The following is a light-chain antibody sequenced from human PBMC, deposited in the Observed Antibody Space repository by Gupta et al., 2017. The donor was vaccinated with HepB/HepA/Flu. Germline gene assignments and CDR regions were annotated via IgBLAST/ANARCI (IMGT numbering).Light chain of an antibody. CDR1: QYIGSV. Sequence: DIVSTQPPVFQSVTPKETVPSTCRASQYIGSVLNWYQQKPGQSPQLLIKYAYQAISGVPTRFSGSGSGKDFPLSSNSLEAEDVATYYWHHSYTFPWTFGQGTKVEIK. CDR2: YAY. CDR3: HHSYTFPWT. V-gene: IGKV6-21*02. J-gene: IGKJ1*01.